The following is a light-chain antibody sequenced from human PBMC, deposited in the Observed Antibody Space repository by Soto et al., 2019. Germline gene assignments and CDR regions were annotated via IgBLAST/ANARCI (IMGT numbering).Light chain of an antibody. CDR2: RNN. J-gene: IGLJ2*01. Sequence: QSVLTQPPSASGTPGQRVTTSCSGSSSNIGSNYVYWYQQLPGTAPKLLIYRNNQRPSGVPDRFSGSKSRTSASLTICGLRSEDEADYYCAAWDDSLSGVVFGGGTKLTAL. CDR3: AAWDDSLSGVV. V-gene: IGLV1-47*01. CDR1: SSNIGSNY.